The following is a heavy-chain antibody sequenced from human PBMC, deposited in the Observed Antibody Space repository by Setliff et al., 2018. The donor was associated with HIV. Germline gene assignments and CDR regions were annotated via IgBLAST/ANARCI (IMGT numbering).Heavy chain of an antibody. J-gene: IGHJ6*03. Sequence: SETLSLTCTVSGVSISDYYWSWIRQPPGKGLEWIGYIYFSGSTNYNPSLKSRVTMSLDPSKSQFSLKLSSVTAADTAVYYCARDRVHNPSYNFWSGPTNYYYYMDVWGKGTTVTVSS. D-gene: IGHD3-3*01. V-gene: IGHV4-59*13. CDR3: ARDRVHNPSYNFWSGPTNYYYYMDV. CDR1: GVSISDYY. CDR2: IYFSGST.